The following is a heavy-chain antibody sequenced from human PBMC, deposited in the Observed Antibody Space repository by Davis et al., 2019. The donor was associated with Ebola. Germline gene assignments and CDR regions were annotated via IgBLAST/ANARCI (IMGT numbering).Heavy chain of an antibody. Sequence: SETLSLTCTVSGGSISSYYWSWIRQPPGKGLEWIGYIYYSGRTNYNPSLKSRVTISVDTSKNQFSLKLSSATAADTAVYYCARQPYSSSWYNYYGMDVWGQGTTVTVSS. J-gene: IGHJ6*02. V-gene: IGHV4-59*08. CDR3: ARQPYSSSWYNYYGMDV. CDR2: IYYSGRT. D-gene: IGHD6-13*01. CDR1: GGSISSYY.